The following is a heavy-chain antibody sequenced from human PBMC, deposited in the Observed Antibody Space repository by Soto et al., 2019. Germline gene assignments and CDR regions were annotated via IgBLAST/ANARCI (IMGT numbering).Heavy chain of an antibody. J-gene: IGHJ6*02. CDR3: AKGLRFLEWLLIPYGMDL. CDR1: GFTFSSYA. D-gene: IGHD3-3*01. Sequence: GGSLRLSCAASGFTFSSYAMSWVRQAPGKGLEWVSAISGSGGSTYYADSVKGRFTISRDNSKNTLYLQMNSLRAEDTAVYYCAKGLRFLEWLLIPYGMDLWGQGTTVTVSS. V-gene: IGHV3-23*01. CDR2: ISGSGGST.